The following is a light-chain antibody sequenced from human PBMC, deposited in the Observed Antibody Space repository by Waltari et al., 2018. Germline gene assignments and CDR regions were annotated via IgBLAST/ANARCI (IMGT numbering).Light chain of an antibody. CDR3: AAWDDSLNGVL. J-gene: IGLJ3*02. CDR1: SSNIGSNI. Sequence: QSVLTQPPSASGTPGQRVTISCSGSSSNIGSNILNWYQQLPGTAPKLLIYSDNQRPSGVPDRFSGSKSGTSASLAISGLQSEDEADYYCAAWDDSLNGVLFGGGTKLTVL. CDR2: SDN. V-gene: IGLV1-44*01.